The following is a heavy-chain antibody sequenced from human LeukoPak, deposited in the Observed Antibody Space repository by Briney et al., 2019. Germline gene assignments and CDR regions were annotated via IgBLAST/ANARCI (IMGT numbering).Heavy chain of an antibody. V-gene: IGHV3-21*06. D-gene: IGHD1-14*01. CDR2: IGPTGSDR. J-gene: IGHJ4*02. Sequence: PGGSLRLSCTASGLTFSTSGFNWVRQAPGKGLEWAASIGPTGSDRYHADSIKGGFTISRDNANNFLYLQMNSLRAEDTAVYYCATETNGRHYDYWGQGTLLTVSS. CDR1: GLTFSTSG. CDR3: ATETNGRHYDY.